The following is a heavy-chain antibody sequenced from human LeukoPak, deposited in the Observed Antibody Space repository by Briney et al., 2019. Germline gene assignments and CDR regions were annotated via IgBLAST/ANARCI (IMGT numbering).Heavy chain of an antibody. CDR1: GYTFTSHY. D-gene: IGHD3-22*01. J-gene: IGHJ5*02. V-gene: IGHV1-46*01. CDR3: AGGLHSSGYYAP. Sequence: ASVKVSCKASGYTFTSHYMHWVRQAPGQGLEWMGIINPGSGSTTYAQKFQDRVTMTRDTSTSTVYMELSSLGSEDTAVYYCAGGLHSSGYYAPWGQGTLVTVSS. CDR2: INPGSGST.